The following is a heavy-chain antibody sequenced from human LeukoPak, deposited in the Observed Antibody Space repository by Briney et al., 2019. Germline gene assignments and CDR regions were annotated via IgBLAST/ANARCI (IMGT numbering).Heavy chain of an antibody. CDR2: ISSSSSTI. CDR3: ARGRRQWLVPDFDY. CDR1: GFTFSSYS. Sequence: GGSLRLSCAASGFTFSSYSMNWVRQAPGKGLEWVSYISSSSSTIYYADPVKGRFTISRDNAKNSLYLQMNSLRAEDTAVYYCARGRRQWLVPDFDYWGQGTLVTVSS. D-gene: IGHD6-19*01. V-gene: IGHV3-48*01. J-gene: IGHJ4*02.